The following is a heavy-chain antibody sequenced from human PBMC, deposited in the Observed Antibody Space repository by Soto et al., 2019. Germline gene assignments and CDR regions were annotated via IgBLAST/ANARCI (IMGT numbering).Heavy chain of an antibody. Sequence: QVQLQESGPGLVKPSETLSLTCTVSGGSISSYYWSWIRQPPGKGLEWIGYIYYSWSTNYNPSLKSRVTISVDTSKNQFSLKLSSVTAADTAVYYCARTATTQDWYFDLWGRGTLVTVSS. V-gene: IGHV4-59*01. D-gene: IGHD4-17*01. CDR1: GGSISSYY. CDR3: ARTATTQDWYFDL. J-gene: IGHJ2*01. CDR2: IYYSWST.